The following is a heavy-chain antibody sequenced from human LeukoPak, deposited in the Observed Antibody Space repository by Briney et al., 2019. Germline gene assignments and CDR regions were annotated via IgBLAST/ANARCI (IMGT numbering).Heavy chain of an antibody. CDR1: GVSFSGYY. CDR3: ARRQVVVAAFDY. V-gene: IGHV4-34*01. Sequence: SETLSLTCAVYGVSFSGYYWSWIRQPPGKGLEWIGEINHSGSTNYNPSLKSRVTISVDTSKNQFSLKLSSVTAADTAVYYCARRQVVVAAFDYWGQGTLVTVSS. J-gene: IGHJ4*02. CDR2: INHSGST. D-gene: IGHD2-15*01.